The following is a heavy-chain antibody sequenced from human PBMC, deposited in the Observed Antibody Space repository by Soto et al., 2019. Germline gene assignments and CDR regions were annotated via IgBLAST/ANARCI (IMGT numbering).Heavy chain of an antibody. CDR3: ARESPWYSSSWYGFDY. D-gene: IGHD6-13*01. V-gene: IGHV3-30-3*01. Sequence: QVQLVESGGGVVQPGRSLRLSCAASGFTFSSYAMHWVRQAPGKGLEWVAVISYDGSNKYYADSVKGRFTISRDNSKNPLYLQINSLRAEDTAVYYCARESPWYSSSWYGFDYWGQGTLVTVSS. CDR1: GFTFSSYA. J-gene: IGHJ4*02. CDR2: ISYDGSNK.